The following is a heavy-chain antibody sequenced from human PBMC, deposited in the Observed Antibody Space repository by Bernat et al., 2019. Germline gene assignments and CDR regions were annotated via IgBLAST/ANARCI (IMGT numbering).Heavy chain of an antibody. CDR2: ISSSSSTI. D-gene: IGHD3-3*01. J-gene: IGHJ6*02. Sequence: EVQLVESGGGLVQPGGSLRLSCAASGFTFSSYSMNWVRQAPGKGLEWVSYISSSSSTIYYADSVKGRFTISRDNAKNSLYLQMNSLRAEDTAVYYCACIYTPMYYDFWSGYFGNPYGMDVWGQGTTVTVSS. CDR1: GFTFSSYS. CDR3: ACIYTPMYYDFWSGYFGNPYGMDV. V-gene: IGHV3-48*01.